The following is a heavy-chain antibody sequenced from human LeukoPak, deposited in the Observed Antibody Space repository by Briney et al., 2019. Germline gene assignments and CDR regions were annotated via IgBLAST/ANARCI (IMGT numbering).Heavy chain of an antibody. CDR1: GFTFSSYA. CDR2: ISYDGSNT. V-gene: IGHV3-30*04. Sequence: PGGSLRLSCAASGFTFSSYAMHWVRQGPGKGRGGGAVISYDGSNTYYAGSVKGRFTVSRDNSKNTLYLQMNSLRAEDTAVYYCARDWVGLFALGSLDYWGQGTLVTVSS. J-gene: IGHJ4*02. D-gene: IGHD1-26*01. CDR3: ARDWVGLFALGSLDY.